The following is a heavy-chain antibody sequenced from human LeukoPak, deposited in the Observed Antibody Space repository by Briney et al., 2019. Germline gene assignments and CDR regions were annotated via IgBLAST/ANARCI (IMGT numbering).Heavy chain of an antibody. CDR3: ARQYYDFWSGYPRRTDHSVTPVWFAP. J-gene: IGHJ5*02. V-gene: IGHV4-59*01. CDR1: GGATSSYY. CDR2: IYYSGST. Sequence: SETLSLTCTVSGGATSSYYWSWIRQPPGKGLEWIGYIYYSGSTNYNPSLKSRVTISVDTSKNQFCLTRGTGTAADTAVYYCARQYYDFWSGYPRRTDHSVTPVWFAPWGQGTLVTVSS. D-gene: IGHD3-3*01.